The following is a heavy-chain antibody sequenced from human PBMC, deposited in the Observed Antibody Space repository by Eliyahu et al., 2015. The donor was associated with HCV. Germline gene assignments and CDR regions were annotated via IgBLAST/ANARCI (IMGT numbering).Heavy chain of an antibody. D-gene: IGHD2-15*01. CDR1: GGSVSSSDYY. V-gene: IGHV4-30-4*01. Sequence: QVQLQESGPGLVKPSQTLSLICTVXGGSVSSSDYYWSWIRQPPGKGLEWIGYIYYTGSTYYNSSLKNRVSISIDTSKNQFSMNLRSVTAADTAKYFCARDLVVVAALKSPDGYDVWGQGTMVTVS. CDR2: IYYTGST. CDR3: ARDLVVVAALKSPDGYDV. J-gene: IGHJ3*01.